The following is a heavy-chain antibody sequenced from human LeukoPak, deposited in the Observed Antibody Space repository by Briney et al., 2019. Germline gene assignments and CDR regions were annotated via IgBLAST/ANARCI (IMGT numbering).Heavy chain of an antibody. CDR1: GGSISSGDYY. D-gene: IGHD2-15*01. J-gene: IGHJ4*02. CDR3: ARAPPGGIDY. Sequence: SETLSLTCTVSGGSISSGDYYWSWIRQPPGKGLEWIGYIYYSGSIYYNPSLKSRVTISVDTSKNQFSLKLSSVTVADTAVYYCARAPPGGIDYWGQGTLVTVSS. CDR2: IYYSGSI. V-gene: IGHV4-30-4*01.